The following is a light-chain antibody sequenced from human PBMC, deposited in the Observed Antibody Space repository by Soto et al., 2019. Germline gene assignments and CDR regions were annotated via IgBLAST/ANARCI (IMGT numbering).Light chain of an antibody. Sequence: EIVMTQSPATLSVSPGERATLSCRASQSVSSNLAWYQQKPGQAPRLLIYGASTRSTGIPVRFSGGGSGTEFTHTISTLQSEDFAIYFCQQYNNWPPYRTFGQGTKVEIK. V-gene: IGKV3-15*01. CDR1: QSVSSN. CDR3: QQYNNWPPYRT. J-gene: IGKJ1*01. CDR2: GAS.